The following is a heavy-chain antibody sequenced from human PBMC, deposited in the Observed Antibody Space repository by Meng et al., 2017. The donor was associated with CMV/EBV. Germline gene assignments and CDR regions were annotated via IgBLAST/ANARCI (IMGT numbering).Heavy chain of an antibody. CDR2: IYYSGST. CDR1: SSSYY. CDR3: ARWGGDIVVVPAAIGEFDY. J-gene: IGHJ4*02. V-gene: IGHV4-39*01. Sequence: SSSYYWGWIRQPPGKGLEWIGSIYYSGSTYYNPSLKGRVTISVDTSKNQFSLKLSSVTAADTAVYYCARWGGDIVVVPAAIGEFDYWGQGTLVTVSS. D-gene: IGHD2-2*01.